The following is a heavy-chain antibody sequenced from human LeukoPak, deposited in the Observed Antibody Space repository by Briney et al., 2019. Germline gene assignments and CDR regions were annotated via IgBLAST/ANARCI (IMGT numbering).Heavy chain of an antibody. Sequence: SETLSLTCTVSGGSVSSSHYWGWIRQPPGKGLEWIGSIYYGGSTYYNASLRSRVTTSVDTSKNQFSLKLSSVTAADTAVYYCARNPGWFGELLHFDYWGQGTLVTVSS. D-gene: IGHD3-10*01. CDR1: GGSVSSSHY. V-gene: IGHV4-39*07. CDR2: IYYGGST. J-gene: IGHJ4*02. CDR3: ARNPGWFGELLHFDY.